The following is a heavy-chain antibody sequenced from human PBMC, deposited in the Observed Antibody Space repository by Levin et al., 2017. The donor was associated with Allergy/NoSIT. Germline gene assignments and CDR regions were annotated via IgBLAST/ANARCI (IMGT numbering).Heavy chain of an antibody. CDR3: ARDRATMVRGVYWYFDL. Sequence: PGGSLRLSCKASGYTFTSYGISWVRQAPGQGLEWMGWISAYNGNTNYAQKLQGRVTMTTDTSTSTAYMELRSLRSDDTAVYYCARDRATMVRGVYWYFDLWGRGTLVTVSS. D-gene: IGHD3-10*01. CDR1: GYTFTSYG. J-gene: IGHJ2*01. V-gene: IGHV1-18*01. CDR2: ISAYNGNT.